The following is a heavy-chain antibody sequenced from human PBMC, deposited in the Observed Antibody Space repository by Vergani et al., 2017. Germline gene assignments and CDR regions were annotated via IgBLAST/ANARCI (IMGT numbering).Heavy chain of an antibody. Sequence: QVQLVESGGGVVQPGRSLRLSCAASGFTFSSYAMHWVRQAPGKGLEWVAVISYDGSNKYYADSVKGRFTISRDNSKNTLYLQMNSLKTEDTAVYYCTTDWDIVVDYYMDVWGKGTTVTVSS. CDR2: ISYDGSNK. CDR3: TTDWDIVVDYYMDV. CDR1: GFTFSSYA. V-gene: IGHV3-30*04. J-gene: IGHJ6*03. D-gene: IGHD2-2*01.